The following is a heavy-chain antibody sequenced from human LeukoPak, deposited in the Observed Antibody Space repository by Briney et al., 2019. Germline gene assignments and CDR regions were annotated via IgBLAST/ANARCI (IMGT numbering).Heavy chain of an antibody. CDR3: AKDLPPSSTLQYNWFDP. J-gene: IGHJ5*02. D-gene: IGHD4-11*01. V-gene: IGHV3-23*01. CDR2: ISGSGGST. Sequence: GGSLRLSCAASGFTFSSYAMSWVRQAPGKGLEWVSAISGSGGSTYYADSVKGRFTISRDNSKNTLYLQMNSLRAEDTAVYYCAKDLPPSSTLQYNWFDPWGQGTLVTVSS. CDR1: GFTFSSYA.